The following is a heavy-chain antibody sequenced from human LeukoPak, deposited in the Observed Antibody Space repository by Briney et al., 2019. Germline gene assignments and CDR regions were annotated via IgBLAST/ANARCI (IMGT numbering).Heavy chain of an antibody. CDR1: GGSISSYF. Sequence: SETLSLTCTVSGGSISSYFWSWIRQPPGKGLEWIGYIYYTGSTNYNPSLKSRVTISVDTSKNQFSLKLSSVTAADTAVYYCATLTTVVTPFYFDYWGQGTLVTVSS. J-gene: IGHJ4*02. CDR3: ATLTTVVTPFYFDY. D-gene: IGHD4-23*01. CDR2: IYYTGST. V-gene: IGHV4-59*08.